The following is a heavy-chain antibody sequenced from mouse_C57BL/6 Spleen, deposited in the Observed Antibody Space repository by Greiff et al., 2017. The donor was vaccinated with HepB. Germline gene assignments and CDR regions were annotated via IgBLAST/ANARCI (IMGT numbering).Heavy chain of an antibody. CDR1: GYSFTGYF. J-gene: IGHJ3*01. D-gene: IGHD2-4*01. V-gene: IGHV1-20*01. CDR3: ARDDYDRGFAY. Sequence: EVKLVESGPELVKPGDSVKISCKASGYSFTGYFMNWVMQSHGKSLEWIGRINPYNGDTFYNQKFKGKATLTVDKSSSTAHMELRSLTSEDSAVYYCARDDYDRGFAYWGQGTLVTVSA. CDR2: INPYNGDT.